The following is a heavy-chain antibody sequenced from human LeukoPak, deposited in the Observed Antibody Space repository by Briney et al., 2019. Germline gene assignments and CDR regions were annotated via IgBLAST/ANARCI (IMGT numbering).Heavy chain of an antibody. J-gene: IGHJ4*02. CDR3: ARLDYSGGY. CDR1: GFTFSTYA. D-gene: IGHD4-11*01. Sequence: GGSLRLSCAASGFTFSTYAMSWVRQAPGKGLEWVSAISGSGGSTYYADSVKGRFTIPRDNSKNTLYLQMNSLRAEDTAVYYCARLDYSGGYWGQGTLVTVSS. V-gene: IGHV3-23*01. CDR2: ISGSGGST.